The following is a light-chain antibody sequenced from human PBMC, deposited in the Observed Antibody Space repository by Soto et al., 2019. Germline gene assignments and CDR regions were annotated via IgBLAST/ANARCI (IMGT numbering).Light chain of an antibody. CDR3: QQSHSTPYT. V-gene: IGKV1-39*01. CDR2: AGS. Sequence: DIQMTQSPSSLPASVGDTVTITCRASQNIRNYLNWYQQRPGKAPNLLIYAGSTLQGGVPSRFSGSGSGTDFTLTISDLQPEDSATYYCQQSHSTPYTFGQGTRLDNK. CDR1: QNIRNY. J-gene: IGKJ2*01.